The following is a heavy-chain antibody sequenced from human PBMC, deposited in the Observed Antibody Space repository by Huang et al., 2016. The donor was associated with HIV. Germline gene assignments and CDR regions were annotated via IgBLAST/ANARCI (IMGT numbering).Heavy chain of an antibody. Sequence: QVQLQQWGAGLLKPSGTLSLTCAVYGGSLSGYYWAWIRQSPVKGLEWIGEINNSGRTNYRHSLKSRGIISVDKSKNQVSLKLTSVTSADTAVYYCARGGATVTTSPGFEYYMDVWGKGTTVTVSS. J-gene: IGHJ6*03. CDR1: GGSLSGYY. CDR2: INNSGRT. D-gene: IGHD4-4*01. V-gene: IGHV4-34*01. CDR3: ARGGATVTTSPGFEYYMDV.